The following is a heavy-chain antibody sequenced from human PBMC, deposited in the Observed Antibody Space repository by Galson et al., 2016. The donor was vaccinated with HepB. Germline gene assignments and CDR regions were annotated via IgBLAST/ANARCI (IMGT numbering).Heavy chain of an antibody. D-gene: IGHD1-26*01. Sequence: SVKVSCKASGHTFSRHDINWVRQAAGQGLEWMGWISTYSGDTYYAQNLQGRVTMTTDTSTSTAYMELRSLRSDDTAMYYCAREQGVGYAMDVWGQGTTVTVSS. CDR2: ISTYSGDT. V-gene: IGHV1-18*01. CDR1: GHTFSRHD. CDR3: AREQGVGYAMDV. J-gene: IGHJ6*02.